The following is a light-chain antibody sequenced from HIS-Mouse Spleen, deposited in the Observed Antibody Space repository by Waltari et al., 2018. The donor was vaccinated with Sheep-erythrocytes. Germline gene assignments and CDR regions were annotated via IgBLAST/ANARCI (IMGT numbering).Light chain of an antibody. CDR1: QRISSY. Sequence: DIQMTQSPSSLSASVGDRVTITCRASQRISSYLNWYQQKPGKAPKRLIYAASSLQSGVPSRFSGSGSGTDFTLTISSLQPDDFATYYCQQSYSTPYTFGQGTKLEIK. V-gene: IGKV1-39*01. CDR2: AAS. J-gene: IGKJ2*01. CDR3: QQSYSTPYT.